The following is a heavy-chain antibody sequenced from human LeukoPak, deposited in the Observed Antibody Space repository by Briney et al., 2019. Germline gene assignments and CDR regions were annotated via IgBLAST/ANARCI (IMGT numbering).Heavy chain of an antibody. J-gene: IGHJ4*02. Sequence: PGGSLRLSCAASGFTFSSYAMSWVRQAPGKGLEWVSAISGSGGSTYYADSVKGRFTISRDNAKNSLYLQMNSLRAEDTALYYCAKVDCSSTSCSENYFDYWGQGTLVTVSS. D-gene: IGHD2-2*01. CDR3: AKVDCSSTSCSENYFDY. CDR2: ISGSGGST. CDR1: GFTFSSYA. V-gene: IGHV3-23*01.